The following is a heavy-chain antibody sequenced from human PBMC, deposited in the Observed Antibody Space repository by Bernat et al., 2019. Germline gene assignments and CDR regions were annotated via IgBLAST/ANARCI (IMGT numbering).Heavy chain of an antibody. J-gene: IGHJ4*02. V-gene: IGHV5-51*01. CDR3: ARHDSRVSLNY. Sequence: EVQLVQSGAEVKKPGESLKISCKGSGYSFTSYWIGWVRQMPGKGLEWMGIIYPGDSDTRYNPSFQGQVTISADKSISAAYLQWSILKASDTSMYFCARHDSRVSLNYWGQGTLVTVSS. CDR2: IYPGDSDT. D-gene: IGHD3-22*01. CDR1: GYSFTSYW.